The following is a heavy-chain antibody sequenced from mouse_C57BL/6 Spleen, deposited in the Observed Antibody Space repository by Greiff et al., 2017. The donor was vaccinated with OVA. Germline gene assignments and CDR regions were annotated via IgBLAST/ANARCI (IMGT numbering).Heavy chain of an antibody. CDR2: IYPRDGST. CDR1: GYTFTDHT. J-gene: IGHJ4*01. D-gene: IGHD1-1*01. CDR3: ARRNYYGSRNYAMDY. V-gene: IGHV1-78*01. Sequence: VQLQQSDAELVKPGASVKISCKVSGYTFTDHTIHWMKQRPEQGLEWIGYIYPRDGSTTYNEKFKGKATLTADKSSSTAYMQLNSLTSEDSAVYFCARRNYYGSRNYAMDYWGQGTSVTVSS.